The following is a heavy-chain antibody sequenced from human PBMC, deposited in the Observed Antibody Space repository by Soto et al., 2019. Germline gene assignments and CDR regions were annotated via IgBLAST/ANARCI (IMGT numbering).Heavy chain of an antibody. CDR3: ARDSSYDILNAYSRNPLDL. J-gene: IGHJ3*01. CDR1: GYTFIGYY. D-gene: IGHD3-9*01. Sequence: DSVKLSCKASGYTFIGYYMHWVRQAPGQGLEWMGWINPNSGGTNYAQKFQGRVTMTRDTSITTAYMELSRLRSDDTAVYYCARDSSYDILNAYSRNPLDLWGQGTMVPV. V-gene: IGHV1-2*02. CDR2: INPNSGGT.